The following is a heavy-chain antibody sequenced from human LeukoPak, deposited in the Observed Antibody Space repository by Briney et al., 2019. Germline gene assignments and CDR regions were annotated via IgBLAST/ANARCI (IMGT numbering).Heavy chain of an antibody. J-gene: IGHJ4*02. CDR1: GFTFSSYA. CDR2: ISGSGGST. V-gene: IGHV3-23*01. CDR3: AKDQGFRSGGWYGK. D-gene: IGHD6-19*01. Sequence: PGGSLRLSCAASGFTFSSYAMSWVRQAPGKGLEWVSAISGSGGSTYYADSVKGRFTISRDNSKNTLYLQMNSLRAEDTAVYYCAKDQGFRSGGWYGKWGQGTLVTVSS.